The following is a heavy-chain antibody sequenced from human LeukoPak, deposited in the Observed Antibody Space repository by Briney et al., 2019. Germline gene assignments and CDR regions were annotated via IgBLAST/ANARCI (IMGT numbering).Heavy chain of an antibody. J-gene: IGHJ5*02. Sequence: ASVKVSCKASGYTFTSYYMHWVRQAPGQGLEWMGIINPSGGSTSYAQKFQGRVTMTRDTSTSTVYMELSSLRSEDTAVHYCARGYSSSPPWYNWFDPWGQGTLVTVSS. CDR1: GYTFTSYY. CDR2: INPSGGST. D-gene: IGHD6-6*01. V-gene: IGHV1-46*01. CDR3: ARGYSSSPPWYNWFDP.